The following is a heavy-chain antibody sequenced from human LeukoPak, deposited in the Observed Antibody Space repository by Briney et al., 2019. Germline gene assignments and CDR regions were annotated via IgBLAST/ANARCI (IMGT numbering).Heavy chain of an antibody. V-gene: IGHV1-24*01. D-gene: IGHD3-3*01. Sequence: ASVKVSCKVSGYTLTELSMHWVRQAPGKGLEWMGGFDPEDGETIYAQKFQGRVTITTDESTSTAYMELSSLRSEDTAVYYCARVRFLEWFYFDYWGQGTLVTVSS. CDR2: FDPEDGET. CDR3: ARVRFLEWFYFDY. J-gene: IGHJ4*02. CDR1: GYTLTELS.